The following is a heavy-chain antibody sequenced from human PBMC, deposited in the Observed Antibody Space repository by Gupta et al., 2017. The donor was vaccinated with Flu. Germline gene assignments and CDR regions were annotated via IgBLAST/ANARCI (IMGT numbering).Heavy chain of an antibody. CDR1: GDSISSSDYY. J-gene: IGHJ4*02. D-gene: IGHD6-13*01. Sequence: QLLLQESGPGLVKPSETLSLMCTVSGDSISSSDYYWGWLRRPPGKGLEWIGTIYYDGTAYYNPSLKSRVTMSIDTSKNHFSLNLRSVTAADTAVFYCARLLQTAAASTWGRGTLVTGSS. V-gene: IGHV4-39*02. CDR3: ARLLQTAAAST. CDR2: IYYDGTA.